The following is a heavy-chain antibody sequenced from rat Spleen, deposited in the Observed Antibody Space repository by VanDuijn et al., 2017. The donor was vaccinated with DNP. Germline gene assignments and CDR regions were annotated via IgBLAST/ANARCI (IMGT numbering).Heavy chain of an antibody. CDR1: GFNFNDYW. J-gene: IGHJ2*01. CDR3: ARHVGGSYYYPDY. CDR2: INKDSSAI. Sequence: EVKLVESGGGLVQPGRSLQLSCVASGFNFNDYWMGWVRQAPGKGLEWIGKINKDSSAINYTPSLKERFTISRDNAQNTLYLQMSKLGSEDTAIYYCARHVGGSYYYPDYWGQGVMVTVSS. V-gene: IGHV4-2*01. D-gene: IGHD1-12*02.